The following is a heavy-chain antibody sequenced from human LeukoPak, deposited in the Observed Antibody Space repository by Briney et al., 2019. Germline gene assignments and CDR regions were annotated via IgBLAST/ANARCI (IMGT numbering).Heavy chain of an antibody. V-gene: IGHV6-1*01. CDR1: GDSVSSKNGA. CDR3: AMDVGTSGWYTFDF. Sequence: SQTLSVTCAISGDSVSSKNGAWNWIRQSPSRGLEWLGRTYYRSKWYYDYAESVQGRITISPDTSRNQFSLQLNSVTPDDTAVYYCAMDVGTSGWYTFDFWGQGTLVTVSS. J-gene: IGHJ4*02. CDR2: TYYRSKWYY. D-gene: IGHD6-19*01.